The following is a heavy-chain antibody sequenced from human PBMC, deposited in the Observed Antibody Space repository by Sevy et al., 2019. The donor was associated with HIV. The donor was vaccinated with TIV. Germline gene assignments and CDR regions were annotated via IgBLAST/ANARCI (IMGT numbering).Heavy chain of an antibody. CDR1: GFTFSSYA. CDR2: ISYDGSNK. D-gene: IGHD3-10*01. CDR3: ASSYGSGNSDYYGMDV. V-gene: IGHV3-30-3*01. J-gene: IGHJ6*02. Sequence: GGSLRLSCAASGFTFSSYAMHWVRQAPGKGLEWVVVISYDGSNKYYADSVKGRFTISRDNSKNTLYLQMNSLRAEDTAVYYCASSYGSGNSDYYGMDVWGQGTTVTVSS.